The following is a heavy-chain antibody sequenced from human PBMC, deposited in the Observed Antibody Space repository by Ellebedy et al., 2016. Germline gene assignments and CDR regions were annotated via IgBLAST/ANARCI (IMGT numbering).Heavy chain of an antibody. D-gene: IGHD3-3*01. V-gene: IGHV3-23*01. CDR3: AKVPSVSSLEWLDGGCGAGQYRFDP. CDR1: GFIFSSYA. Sequence: GGSLRLSXSASGFIFSSYAMSWVRQAPGKGLEWVSIISGSGVNTYYADSVEGRFTTSRDNSKKTVDLQMNSLRAEDTAVYYCAKVPSVSSLEWLDGGCGAGQYRFDPWGQGTLVTVSS. CDR2: ISGSGVNT. J-gene: IGHJ5*02.